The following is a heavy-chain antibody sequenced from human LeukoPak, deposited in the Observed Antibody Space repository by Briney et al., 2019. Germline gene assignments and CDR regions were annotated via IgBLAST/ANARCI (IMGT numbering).Heavy chain of an antibody. CDR3: ARDLSGSYSGGMDV. CDR1: GFTVSSNY. V-gene: IGHV3-21*01. D-gene: IGHD1-26*01. Sequence: PGGSLRLSCAASGFTVSSNYMSWVRQAPGKGLEWVSSISSSSSYIYYADSVKGRFTISRDNAKNSLYLQMNSLRAEDTAVYYCARDLSGSYSGGMDVWGQGTTVTVSS. J-gene: IGHJ6*02. CDR2: ISSSSSYI.